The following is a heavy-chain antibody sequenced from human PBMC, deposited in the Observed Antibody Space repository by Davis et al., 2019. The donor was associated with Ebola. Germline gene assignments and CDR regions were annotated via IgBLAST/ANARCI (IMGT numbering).Heavy chain of an antibody. CDR2: ISGSGSST. J-gene: IGHJ4*02. CDR1: GFSFTDRA. V-gene: IGHV3-23*01. CDR3: ATQVPDPYDGGASSVYFDN. Sequence: PGGSLRLSRAASGFSFTDRAMSWVRQTPEKGLEWVAAISGSGSSTYYADSVKGRFTISRDNSKNTMYLQINNLRVDDRAIYYCATQVPDPYDGGASSVYFDNWGQGTLVTVSS. D-gene: IGHD4-23*01.